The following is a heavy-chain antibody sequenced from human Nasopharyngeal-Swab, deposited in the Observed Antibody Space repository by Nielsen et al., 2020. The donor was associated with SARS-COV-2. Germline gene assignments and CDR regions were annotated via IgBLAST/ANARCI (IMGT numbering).Heavy chain of an antibody. V-gene: IGHV1-69*13. CDR3: ARGFWGRTTGTTRYDAFDI. D-gene: IGHD1-1*01. CDR2: IIPIFGAA. J-gene: IGHJ3*02. Sequence: SVKVSCKASGGTFSSYAISWVRQAPGQGLEWMGGIIPIFGAANYAQKFQGRVTITADESTSTAYMELSSLRSEDTAVYYCARGFWGRTTGTTRYDAFDIWGQGTMVTVSS. CDR1: GGTFSSYA.